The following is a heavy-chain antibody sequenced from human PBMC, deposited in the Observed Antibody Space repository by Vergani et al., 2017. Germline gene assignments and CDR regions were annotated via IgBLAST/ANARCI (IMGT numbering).Heavy chain of an antibody. V-gene: IGHV4-34*01. D-gene: IGHD3-22*01. Sequence: QVQQQQWGAGLLKPSETLSLTCAVYGGSFSGYYWSWIRQPPGKGLEWIGEINHSGSTNYNPSLKSRVTISVDTSKNQFSLKLSSVTAADTAVYYCARVFSAPDYYDSSGYTDYWGQGTLVTVSS. CDR1: GGSFSGYY. J-gene: IGHJ4*02. CDR2: INHSGST. CDR3: ARVFSAPDYYDSSGYTDY.